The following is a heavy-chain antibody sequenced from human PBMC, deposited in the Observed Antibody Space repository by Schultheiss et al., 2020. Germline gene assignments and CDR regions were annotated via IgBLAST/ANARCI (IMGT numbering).Heavy chain of an antibody. Sequence: SETLSLTCTVSGGSISSYYWSWIRQPPGKGLEWIGYIYYSGSTNYNPSLKSRVTISVDTSKNQFSLKLSSVTAADTAVYYCARGGFLEWLSYYYYGMDVWGQVRAVTV. CDR3: ARGGFLEWLSYYYYGMDV. J-gene: IGHJ6*02. CDR2: IYYSGST. CDR1: GGSISSYY. V-gene: IGHV4-59*01. D-gene: IGHD3-3*01.